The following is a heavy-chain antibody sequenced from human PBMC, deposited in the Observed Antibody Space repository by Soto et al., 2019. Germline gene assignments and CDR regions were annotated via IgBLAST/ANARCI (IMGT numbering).Heavy chain of an antibody. J-gene: IGHJ3*01. CDR3: ARAATFNAYDV. CDR1: GFTFSSFA. D-gene: IGHD6-13*01. Sequence: EVQLVESGGGLVQPGGSLRLSCAAAGFTFSSFAMHWVRQAPGKGLKYVAAISNNGGNTYYANSVKGRFTISRDDSQNMVYLQMGSLRTEEMAVYYWARAATFNAYDVWGQGTMVTVSS. CDR2: ISNNGGNT. V-gene: IGHV3-64*01.